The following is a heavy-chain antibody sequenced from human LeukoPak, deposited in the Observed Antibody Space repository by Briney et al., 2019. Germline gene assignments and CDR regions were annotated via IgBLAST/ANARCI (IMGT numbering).Heavy chain of an antibody. Sequence: GGTLRLFCAASGFTYSPHWMRWASQAPGKGREWVANINQDGSEKYYVASVKGRFTISRDNAKNSLYLQMNSLRSEDTAVYYCAKDRGWLQLDYWGQGTLVTVSS. V-gene: IGHV3-7*01. CDR3: AKDRGWLQLDY. J-gene: IGHJ4*02. CDR1: GFTYSPHW. CDR2: INQDGSEK. D-gene: IGHD5-18*01.